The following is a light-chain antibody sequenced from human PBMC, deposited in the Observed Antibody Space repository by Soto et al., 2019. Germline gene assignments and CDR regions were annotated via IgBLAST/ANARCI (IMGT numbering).Light chain of an antibody. V-gene: IGKV3-15*01. J-gene: IGKJ1*01. Sequence: EIVMTQSPATLSVSPGERATLSCSASQSVSSNLAWYQQKPGQAPRLLIYGASTRATGIPARFSGSGSGTEFTLTISSLQSEDYAVYYCHQYTNWPPWTFGQGTKVDI. CDR1: QSVSSN. CDR3: HQYTNWPPWT. CDR2: GAS.